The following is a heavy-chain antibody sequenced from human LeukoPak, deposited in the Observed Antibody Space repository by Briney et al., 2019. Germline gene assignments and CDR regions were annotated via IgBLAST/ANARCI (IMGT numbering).Heavy chain of an antibody. CDR1: GFTFSSYG. D-gene: IGHD3-9*01. Sequence: PGGSLRLSCAASGFTFSSYGMHWVRQAPGKGLEWVAVIWYDGSNKYYADSVKGRFTISRDNSKNTLYLQMNSLRAEDTAVYYCARDGAYYDILTGYPYYYYGMDVWGQGTTVTVSS. J-gene: IGHJ6*02. CDR2: IWYDGSNK. CDR3: ARDGAYYDILTGYPYYYYGMDV. V-gene: IGHV3-33*01.